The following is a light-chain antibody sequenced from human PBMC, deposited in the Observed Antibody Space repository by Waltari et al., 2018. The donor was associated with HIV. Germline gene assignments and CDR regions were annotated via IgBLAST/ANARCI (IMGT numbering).Light chain of an antibody. V-gene: IGLV2-14*01. Sequence: QSALTQPASVSGSPGQSITISCTGTSSDVGYFNYVSWYQQHPGKAPKVIIYDVNKGPSGVSNHFSGSKSGYTASLTISGLQAEDEADYYCGSSMTNVNMDVFGGGTKLTVL. CDR2: DVN. CDR3: GSSMTNVNMDV. CDR1: SSDVGYFNY. J-gene: IGLJ2*01.